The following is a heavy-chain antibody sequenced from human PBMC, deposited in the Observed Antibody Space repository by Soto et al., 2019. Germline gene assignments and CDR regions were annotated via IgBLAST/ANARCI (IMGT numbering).Heavy chain of an antibody. CDR3: AKDREYTSGWYEGWTFDY. V-gene: IGHV3-30*18. CDR2: ISYDGSNK. D-gene: IGHD6-19*01. J-gene: IGHJ4*02. Sequence: QVQLVESGGGVVQPGRSLRLSCAASGFTFSSYGMHWVRQAPGKGLEWVAVISYDGSNKYYADSVKGRFTISRDNSKNTLYLHMNSLRAEDTAVYYCAKDREYTSGWYEGWTFDYWGQGTLVTVSS. CDR1: GFTFSSYG.